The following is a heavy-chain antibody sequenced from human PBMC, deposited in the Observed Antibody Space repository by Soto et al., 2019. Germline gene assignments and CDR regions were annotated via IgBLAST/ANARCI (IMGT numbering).Heavy chain of an antibody. CDR3: AGGIAARPLGY. CDR2: IYHSGST. CDR1: GGSISSGGSF. Sequence: QLQLQESGSGLVKPSQTLSLTCAVSGGSISSGGSFWSWLRQPPGKGLEWIGYIYHSGSTYYNPSLKSRVTISVDRSKNQFSLKLSSVTAADTAVYYCAGGIAARPLGYWAQGTLVTVSS. D-gene: IGHD6-6*01. J-gene: IGHJ4*02. V-gene: IGHV4-30-2*01.